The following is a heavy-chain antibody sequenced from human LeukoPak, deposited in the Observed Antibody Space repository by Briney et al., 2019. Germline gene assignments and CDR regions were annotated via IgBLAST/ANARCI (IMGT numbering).Heavy chain of an antibody. J-gene: IGHJ2*01. CDR1: GFSFSDYN. CDR3: ARGSVGSKRIAAAGRRFDL. CDR2: INHSGST. Sequence: PGGSLRLSCAASGFSFSDYNMNWVRQAPGKGLEWIGEINHSGSTNYNPSLKSRVTISVDTSKNQFSLKLSSVTAADTAVYYCARGSVGSKRIAAAGRRFDLWGRGTLVTVSS. V-gene: IGHV4-34*01. D-gene: IGHD6-13*01.